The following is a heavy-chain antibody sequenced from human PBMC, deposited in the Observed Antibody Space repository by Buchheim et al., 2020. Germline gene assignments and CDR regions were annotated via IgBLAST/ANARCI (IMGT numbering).Heavy chain of an antibody. J-gene: IGHJ6*02. CDR3: ARESRVVPAAMRYGMDV. D-gene: IGHD2-2*01. Sequence: QVQLQESGPGLVKPSQTLSLTCTVSGGSISSGDYYWSWIRQPPGKGLEWIGYIYYSGSTYYNPSLKRRVTIPRTTSKNQFSLKLSSVTAADTAVYYCARESRVVPAAMRYGMDVWGQGTT. V-gene: IGHV4-30-4*01. CDR2: IYYSGST. CDR1: GGSISSGDYY.